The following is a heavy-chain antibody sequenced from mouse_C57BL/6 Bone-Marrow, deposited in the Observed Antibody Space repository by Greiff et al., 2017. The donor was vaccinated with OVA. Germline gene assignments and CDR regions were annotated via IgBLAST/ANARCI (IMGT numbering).Heavy chain of an antibody. J-gene: IGHJ2*01. CDR1: GFNIKDDY. Sequence: EVKLLESGAELVRPGASVKLSCTASGFNIKDDYMHWVKQRPEQGLEWIGWIDPENGDTEYASKFQGKATITADTSSNTAYLQLSSLTSEDTAVYYCTYGSSYEDWGQGTTLTVSS. CDR2: IDPENGDT. V-gene: IGHV14-4*01. CDR3: TYGSSYED. D-gene: IGHD1-1*01.